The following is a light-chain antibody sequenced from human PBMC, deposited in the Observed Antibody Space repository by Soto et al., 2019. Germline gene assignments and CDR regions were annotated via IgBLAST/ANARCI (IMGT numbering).Light chain of an antibody. CDR3: QQYNNWPRT. CDR1: QSISRR. V-gene: IGKV1-5*03. J-gene: IGKJ1*01. Sequence: DVQMTQSPSTLSESVVERVNITCRASQSISRRLAWYQQKPGKDPKLLIYKASSLESGVPSRFSGSGSGTEFTLTISSLQSEDFAVYYCQQYNNWPRTFGKGTKGDIK. CDR2: KAS.